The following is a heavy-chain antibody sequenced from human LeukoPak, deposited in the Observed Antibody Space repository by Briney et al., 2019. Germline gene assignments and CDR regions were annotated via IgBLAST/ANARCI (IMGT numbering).Heavy chain of an antibody. CDR1: GFTFSSYA. CDR2: ISYDGSNK. J-gene: IGHJ6*03. Sequence: GGSLRLSCAASGFTFSSYAMHWVHQAPGKGLEWVAVISYDGSNKYYADSVKGRFTISRDNSKNTLYLQMNSLRAEDTAVYYCARDTWLKDYSIHYYYYMDVWGKGTTVTVPS. D-gene: IGHD2-15*01. CDR3: ARDTWLKDYSIHYYYYMDV. V-gene: IGHV3-30*04.